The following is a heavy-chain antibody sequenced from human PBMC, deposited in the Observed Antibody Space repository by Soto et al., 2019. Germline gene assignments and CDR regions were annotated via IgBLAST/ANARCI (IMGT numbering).Heavy chain of an antibody. CDR3: ARDHEYSSSSPDY. CDR1: GFTFSSYG. J-gene: IGHJ4*02. V-gene: IGHV3-33*01. D-gene: IGHD6-6*01. Sequence: QVQLVESGGGVVQPGRSLRLSCAASGFTFSSYGMHWVRQAPGKGLEWVAVIWYDGSNKYYADSVKGRFTISRDNSKNTLYLQMNSLRAEDTAVYYCARDHEYSSSSPDYWGQGTLVTVSS. CDR2: IWYDGSNK.